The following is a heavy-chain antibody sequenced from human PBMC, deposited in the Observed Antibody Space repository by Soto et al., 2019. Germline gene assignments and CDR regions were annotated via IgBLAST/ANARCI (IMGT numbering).Heavy chain of an antibody. CDR2: ISRTSSTI. CDR1: GFLFSSFD. CDR3: AKFYAAIYYYGLDV. Sequence: EEPLVESGGGLVQPGGSLRLSCAASGFLFSSFDMTWVRQAPGKGLEWVSYISRTSSTIYYADSVKGRFTISRDNANNSLYLQMNSLSAEDTAVYYCAKFYAAIYYYGLDVWGQGTTVTVSS. D-gene: IGHD2-2*01. J-gene: IGHJ6*02. V-gene: IGHV3-48*01.